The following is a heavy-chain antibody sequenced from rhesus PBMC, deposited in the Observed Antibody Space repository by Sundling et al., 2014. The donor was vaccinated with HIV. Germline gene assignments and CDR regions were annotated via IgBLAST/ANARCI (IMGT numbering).Heavy chain of an antibody. Sequence: EVQLVESGGGLVQPGGSLRLSCAASGFTFSNYWMSWVRQAPGKGLDWVGFIKNKADGGTAAYAESVKGRFTISRDDSKNTLYLQMSSLNTEDTAVYYCSRVGYSGYSFYGMITGFFDYWGQGVLVTVSS. CDR1: GFTFSNYW. J-gene: IGHJ4*01. V-gene: IGHV3-16*02. CDR3: SRVGYSGYSFYGMITGFFDY. CDR2: IKNKADGGTA. D-gene: IGHD5-30*01.